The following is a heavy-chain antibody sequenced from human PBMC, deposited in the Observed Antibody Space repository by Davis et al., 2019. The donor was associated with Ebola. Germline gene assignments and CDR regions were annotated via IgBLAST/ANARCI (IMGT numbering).Heavy chain of an antibody. D-gene: IGHD4-17*01. CDR1: GFTSSSYW. V-gene: IGHV3-7*01. J-gene: IGHJ6*02. Sequence: GGSLRLSCAASGFTSSSYWMSWVRQAPGKGLEWVANIKQDGSEKYYVDSVKGRFTISRDNAKNSLYLQMNSLRAEDTAVYYCARDLGYGDQEDVWGQGTTVTVSS. CDR2: IKQDGSEK. CDR3: ARDLGYGDQEDV.